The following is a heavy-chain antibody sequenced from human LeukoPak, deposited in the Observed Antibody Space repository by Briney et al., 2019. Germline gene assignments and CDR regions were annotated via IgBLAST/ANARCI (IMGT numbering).Heavy chain of an antibody. V-gene: IGHV1-3*01. D-gene: IGHD6-19*01. Sequence: ASVKVSCKASGYTFTSYAMHWVRQAPGQRLEWMGWINAGNANTKYSQKFQGRVTITRDTSASTAYMELSTLRSEDTAIYYCARGASGAAVAGDDWGQGTLVTVSS. CDR2: INAGNANT. J-gene: IGHJ4*02. CDR3: ARGASGAAVAGDD. CDR1: GYTFTSYA.